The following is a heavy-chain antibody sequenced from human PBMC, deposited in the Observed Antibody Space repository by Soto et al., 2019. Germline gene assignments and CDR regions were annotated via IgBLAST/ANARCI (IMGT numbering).Heavy chain of an antibody. CDR2: IHVTGYT. V-gene: IGHV4-30-2*01. Sequence: PSETLSLTCTISGDSITSGMYSWSWLRQAPGKGLEWIGNIHVTGYTSFNPSLKHRVSMSVATSRNQFSLNLNSATVADTAVYYCARGGALRPNGHVPPAFWGPGTLVTVS. CDR1: GDSITSGMYS. D-gene: IGHD2-8*01. CDR3: ARGGALRPNGHVPPAF. J-gene: IGHJ4*02.